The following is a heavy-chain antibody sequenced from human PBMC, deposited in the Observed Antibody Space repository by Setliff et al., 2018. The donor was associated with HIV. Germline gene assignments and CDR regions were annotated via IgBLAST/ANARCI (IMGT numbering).Heavy chain of an antibody. J-gene: IGHJ3*02. CDR3: ARDVGNLIVVVAVDAFDI. CDR1: GYTFNSYA. V-gene: IGHV1-18*01. Sequence: ASVKVSCKTSGYTFNSYAISWVRQAPGQGLEWMRWISAYNGNRNYAKKFQGRVTINRDTSANTAYMELRSLRSDDTAVYYCARDVGNLIVVVAVDAFDIWGQGTMVTVSS. CDR2: ISAYNGNR. D-gene: IGHD2-15*01.